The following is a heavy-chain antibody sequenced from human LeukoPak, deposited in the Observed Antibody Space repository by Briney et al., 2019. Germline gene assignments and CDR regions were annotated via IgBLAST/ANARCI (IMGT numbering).Heavy chain of an antibody. D-gene: IGHD2-2*01. CDR3: ARGLEFCSSTSCYYTDP. V-gene: IGHV1-8*01. J-gene: IGHJ5*02. CDR1: GYTFTSYD. Sequence: ASVKVSCKASGYTFTSYDINWVRQAPGQGLEWMGWMNPNSGNTGYAQKFQGRVTMTRNTSISTAYMELSSLRSEDTAVYYCARGLEFCSSTSCYYTDPWGQGTLVTVSS. CDR2: MNPNSGNT.